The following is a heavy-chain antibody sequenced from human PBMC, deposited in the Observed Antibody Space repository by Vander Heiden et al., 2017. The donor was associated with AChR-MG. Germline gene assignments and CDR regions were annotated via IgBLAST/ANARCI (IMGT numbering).Heavy chain of an antibody. Sequence: EVQLVESGGGLVQPGRSLRLSCAAYGCTFDVYSMLWVRQAPGKGLEWVSGISWNIGAIGYADSVKGRFTISRDNAKNSLYLQMNSLRADDTSLYYCATGVAVVSNWFDPWGQGTLVTVSS. CDR3: ATGVAVVSNWFDP. D-gene: IGHD2-15*01. J-gene: IGHJ5*02. CDR2: ISWNIGAI. V-gene: IGHV3-9*01. CDR1: GCTFDVYS.